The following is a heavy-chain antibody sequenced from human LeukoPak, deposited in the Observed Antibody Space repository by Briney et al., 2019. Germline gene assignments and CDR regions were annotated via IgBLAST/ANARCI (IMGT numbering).Heavy chain of an antibody. CDR2: IYPGDSDT. CDR1: GYSFTSYW. Sequence: GESLEISCKGSGYSFTSYWIGWVRQMPGKGLEWMGIIYPGDSDTRYSPSFQGQVTISAVKSISTAYLQWSSLKAFEHAMLYCAKPPRYSRSWDRDWGQGNLVNVSS. CDR3: AKPPRYSRSWDRD. V-gene: IGHV5-51*01. J-gene: IGHJ4*02. D-gene: IGHD6-13*01.